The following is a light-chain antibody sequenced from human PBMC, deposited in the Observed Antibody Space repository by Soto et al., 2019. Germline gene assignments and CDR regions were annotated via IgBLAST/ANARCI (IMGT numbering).Light chain of an antibody. Sequence: EIALTQSPGALSLSPEEKDTLSCRASQSVTANYLAWYQQKPGQAPRLLIYAASIGATGIPDRFSGSGSETDFTLTISRLEPEDFAVYYCLQYGIPLWTFGQGTKVDIK. CDR3: LQYGIPLWT. CDR2: AAS. J-gene: IGKJ1*01. V-gene: IGKV3-20*01. CDR1: QSVTANY.